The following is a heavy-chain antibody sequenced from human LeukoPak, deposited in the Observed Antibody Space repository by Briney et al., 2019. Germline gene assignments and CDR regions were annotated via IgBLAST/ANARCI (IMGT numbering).Heavy chain of an antibody. CDR2: IYYSGST. Sequence: SQTLSLTCTVSGGSISSGDYYWSWIRQPPGKGLEWIGYIYYSGSTYYNPFLKSRVTISVDTSKNQFSLKLSSVTAADTAVYYCARNIVVVVAATPGRLERRPDAFDIWGQGTMVTVSS. D-gene: IGHD2-15*01. CDR1: GGSISSGDYY. V-gene: IGHV4-30-4*08. CDR3: ARNIVVVVAATPGRLERRPDAFDI. J-gene: IGHJ3*02.